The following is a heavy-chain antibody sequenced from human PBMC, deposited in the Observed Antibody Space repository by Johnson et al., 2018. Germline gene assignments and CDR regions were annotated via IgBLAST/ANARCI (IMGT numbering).Heavy chain of an antibody. CDR2: ISWDGIST. D-gene: IGHD5-12*01. Sequence: QLVESGGVVVQPGGSLRLSCAASGFTFDDYAMHWVRQAPGKGLEWVSLISWDGISTYYAYSVKGRFTISRDNSKNSLYLQMNSLRSEYTALYYCAKGGYPKSDFFYNYYYMDVWGKWTTVTVSS. CDR1: GFTFDDYA. CDR3: AKGGYPKSDFFYNYYYMDV. V-gene: IGHV3-43*01. J-gene: IGHJ6*03.